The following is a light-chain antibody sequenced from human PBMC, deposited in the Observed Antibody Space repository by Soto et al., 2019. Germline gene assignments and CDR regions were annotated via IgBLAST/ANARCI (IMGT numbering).Light chain of an antibody. CDR3: SSYSSSSTLV. Sequence: QSVLTLPASVSGSPGQSITISCTGTSSDVGGYNYVSWYQQHPGKAPKLMIYDVSNRPSGVSSRFSGSKSGNTASLTISGHHAEDEADYYCSSYSSSSTLVFGGGTKLTVL. CDR2: DVS. J-gene: IGLJ2*01. V-gene: IGLV2-14*01. CDR1: SSDVGGYNY.